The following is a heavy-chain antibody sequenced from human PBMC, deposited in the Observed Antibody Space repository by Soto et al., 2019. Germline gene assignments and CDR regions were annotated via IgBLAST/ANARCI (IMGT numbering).Heavy chain of an antibody. Sequence: GGSLRLSCLASGFTFSGYGMHWVRQAPGKRLECVAAINANGLNTYYADSVRGRFTVSRDNSKKTLYLEMNSLRAEDTAVYYCAKASSGDSSGWSYNFDYWGRGTLVTVSS. CDR3: AKASSGDSSGWSYNFDY. CDR2: INANGLNT. V-gene: IGHV3-64*04. CDR1: GFTFSGYG. J-gene: IGHJ4*02. D-gene: IGHD6-19*01.